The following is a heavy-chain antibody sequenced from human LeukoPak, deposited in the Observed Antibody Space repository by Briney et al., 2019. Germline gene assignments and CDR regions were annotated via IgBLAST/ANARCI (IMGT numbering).Heavy chain of an antibody. J-gene: IGHJ4*02. CDR1: GFTFSSYG. D-gene: IGHD3-9*01. CDR2: ISYDGSNK. V-gene: IGHV3-30*18. Sequence: GGSLRLSCAASGFTFSSYGMHWVRQAPGKGLEWGAVISYDGSNKYYADSVKGRFTISRDNSKNTLYLQMNSLRAEDTAVYYCAKDYARLVIPDYWGQGTLVTVSS. CDR3: AKDYARLVIPDY.